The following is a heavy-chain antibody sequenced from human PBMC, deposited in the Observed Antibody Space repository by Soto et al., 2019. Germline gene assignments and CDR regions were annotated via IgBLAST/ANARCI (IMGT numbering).Heavy chain of an antibody. CDR2: RYYRGNT. V-gene: IGHV4-31*02. D-gene: IGHD3-10*01. CDR1: DDSITGGGYF. J-gene: IGHJ4*02. Sequence: QVQLQESGPGLVKPSQTLTLTCTVSDDSITGGGYFWTWIRQLPGKGLEWLGSRYYRGNTFYNPSLTSRGTISLAPSQRRVYLRVTSVTAADTAIYFCARGGSGTYHVWGQGTLVIVSS. CDR3: ARGGSGTYHV.